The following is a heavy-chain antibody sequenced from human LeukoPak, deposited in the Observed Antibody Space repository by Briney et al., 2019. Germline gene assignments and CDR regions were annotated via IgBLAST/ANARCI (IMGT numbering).Heavy chain of an antibody. V-gene: IGHV4-59*01. CDR1: GGSISSYY. J-gene: IGHJ4*02. Sequence: KASETLSLTCTVSGGSISSYYWSWIRQPPGKGLEWIGYIYYSGSTNYNPSLKSRVTISVDTSKNQFSLKLSSVTAADTAVYYCARTSGYSYGYGFDYWGQATLVTVSS. CDR2: IYYSGST. CDR3: ARTSGYSYGYGFDY. D-gene: IGHD5-18*01.